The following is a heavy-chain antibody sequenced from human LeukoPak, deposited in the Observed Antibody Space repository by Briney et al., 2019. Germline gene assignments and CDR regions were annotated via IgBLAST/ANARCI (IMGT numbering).Heavy chain of an antibody. V-gene: IGHV3-23*01. Sequence: GGSLRLSCAASGFTFSSNAMSWVRQAPGKGLEWVSAISGSGGSTYYADSVKGRFTISRDNSKNTLYLQMNSLRAEDTAVYYCAKVSTYYDFWSGYYYDYWGQGTLVTVSS. CDR1: GFTFSSNA. CDR3: AKVSTYYDFWSGYYYDY. J-gene: IGHJ4*02. CDR2: ISGSGGST. D-gene: IGHD3-3*01.